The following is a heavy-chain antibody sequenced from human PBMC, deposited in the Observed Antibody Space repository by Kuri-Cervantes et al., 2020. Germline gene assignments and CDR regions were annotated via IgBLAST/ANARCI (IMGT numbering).Heavy chain of an antibody. V-gene: IGHV1-69*06. Sequence: SVKVSCKASGGTFSSYAISWVRQAPGQGLEWMGGIIPTFGTANYAQKFQGRVTMTEDTSTDTAYMELSSLRSEDTAVYYCATSITMVRGVVDWFDPWGQGILVTVSS. D-gene: IGHD3-10*01. J-gene: IGHJ5*02. CDR3: ATSITMVRGVVDWFDP. CDR1: GGTFSSYA. CDR2: IIPTFGTA.